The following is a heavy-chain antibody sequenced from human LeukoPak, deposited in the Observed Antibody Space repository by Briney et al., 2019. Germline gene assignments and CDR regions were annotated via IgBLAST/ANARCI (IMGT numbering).Heavy chain of an antibody. D-gene: IGHD4-23*01. J-gene: IGHJ3*02. V-gene: IGHV3-48*03. CDR3: ARDTLEYSNSPDALDI. CDR2: IGSSGSTV. Sequence: GGSLRLSCAASGFTFSSYWMNWVRQAPGKGLEWVSYIGSSGSTVYYADSVKGRFTISRDNAKNSLYMQMESLRDEDTAIYYCARDTLEYSNSPDALDIWGQGTMVTVSS. CDR1: GFTFSSYW.